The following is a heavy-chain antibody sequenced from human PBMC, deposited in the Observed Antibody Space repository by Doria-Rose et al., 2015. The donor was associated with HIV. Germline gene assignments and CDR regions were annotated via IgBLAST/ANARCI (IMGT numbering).Heavy chain of an antibody. CDR3: TTDRCFPS. D-gene: IGHD2-21*01. Sequence: EVQLLESGGGLVKPGGSLRLSCAASGFTFSNAWMNWVRQAPGRGLEWVGRIKSKPDGGTTEYAAPVKSRFSISRDDSKNTLSLQMNILKTEDTAVYYCTTDRCFPSWGQGTMVTVSS. J-gene: IGHJ3*01. CDR1: GFTFSNAW. CDR2: IKSKPDGGTT. V-gene: IGHV3-15*07.